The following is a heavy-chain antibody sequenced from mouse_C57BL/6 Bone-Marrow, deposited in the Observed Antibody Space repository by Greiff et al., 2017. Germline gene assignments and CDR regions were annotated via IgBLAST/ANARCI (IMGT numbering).Heavy chain of an antibody. CDR1: GYTFTSYW. J-gene: IGHJ2*01. D-gene: IGHD2-2*01. V-gene: IGHV1-50*01. CDR2: IDPSDSYT. Sequence: QVQLQQPGAELVKPGASVKLSCKASGYTFTSYWMQWVKQRPGQGLEWIGEIDPSDSYTNYNQKFKGKATLTVDTSSSTAYMQLSSLTSGDSAVYYCARSGVYGYDEGVDYWGQGTTLTVSS. CDR3: ARSGVYGYDEGVDY.